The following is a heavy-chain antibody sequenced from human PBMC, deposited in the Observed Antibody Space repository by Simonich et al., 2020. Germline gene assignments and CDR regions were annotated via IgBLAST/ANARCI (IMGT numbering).Heavy chain of an antibody. CDR1: GFTFSSYE. V-gene: IGHV3-48*03. J-gene: IGHJ6*02. CDR3: ARDFRLQLVEIGTYYYYGMDV. Sequence: EVQLVESGGGLVQPGGSLRLSCAASGFTFSSYEMNWVRQAPGKGLEWGSYISSSGSTIYYEDSVKGRVTISRDNAKNSLYLQMNSLRAEDTAVYYCARDFRLQLVEIGTYYYYGMDVWGQGTTVTVSS. D-gene: IGHD6-6*01. CDR2: ISSSGSTI.